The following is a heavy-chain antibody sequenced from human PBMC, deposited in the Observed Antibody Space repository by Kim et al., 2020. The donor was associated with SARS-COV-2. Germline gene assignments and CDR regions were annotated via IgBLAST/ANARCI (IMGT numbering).Heavy chain of an antibody. J-gene: IGHJ4*02. CDR1: GGSVSSGSYF. V-gene: IGHV4-61*01. D-gene: IGHD3-3*01. CDR3: ARAPNDFWSGYPYYFDY. Sequence: SETLSLTCTVSGGSVSSGSYFWSWIRQPPGKGLEWIGYIYYSGNTNYNPSLKSRVTMSVDTSKNQFSLKLWSVTAADTAVYYCARAPNDFWSGYPYYFDYWGQGTLVTVSS. CDR2: IYYSGNT.